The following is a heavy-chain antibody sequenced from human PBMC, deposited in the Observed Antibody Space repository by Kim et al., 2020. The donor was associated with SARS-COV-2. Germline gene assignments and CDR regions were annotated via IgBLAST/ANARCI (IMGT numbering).Heavy chain of an antibody. Sequence: SVKVSCKASGGTFSSYAISWVRQAPGQGLEWMGGIIPIFGTANYAQKFQGRVTITADKSTSTAYMELSSLRSEDTAVYYCARDSDNSGYDPVGEVPPDYYYGMDVWGQGTTVTVSS. CDR2: IIPIFGTA. J-gene: IGHJ6*02. CDR3: ARDSDNSGYDPVGEVPPDYYYGMDV. D-gene: IGHD5-12*01. V-gene: IGHV1-69*06. CDR1: GGTFSSYA.